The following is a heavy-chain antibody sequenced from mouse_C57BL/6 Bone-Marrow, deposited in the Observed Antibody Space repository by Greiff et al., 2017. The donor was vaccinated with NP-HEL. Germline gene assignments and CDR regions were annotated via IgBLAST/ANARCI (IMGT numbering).Heavy chain of an antibody. V-gene: IGHV5-12*01. D-gene: IGHD2-3*01. CDR2: ISHGGGST. J-gene: IGHJ3*01. CDR1: GFTFSDYY. CDR3: ARHDGYYAAWFAY. Sequence: EVKLVESGGGLVQPGGSLKLSCAASGFTFSDYYMYWVRQTPEKRLEWVAYISHGGGSTYYPDTVKGRVTISIDNSTNTLYMQMSRLKSEDTAMYYCARHDGYYAAWFAYWGQGTLVTVSA.